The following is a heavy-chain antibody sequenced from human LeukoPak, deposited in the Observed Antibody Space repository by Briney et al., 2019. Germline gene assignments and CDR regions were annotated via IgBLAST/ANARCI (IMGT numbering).Heavy chain of an antibody. Sequence: GGSLRLSCAASGFTFSSYAMHWVRQAPGKGLEYVSAISSNGGSTYYANSVKGRFTISRDNSKNTLYLQMGSLRAEDMAVYYCARALLWFGESRWYMDVWGQGTLVTVSS. CDR2: ISSNGGST. V-gene: IGHV3-64*01. CDR3: ARALLWFGESRWYMDV. D-gene: IGHD3-10*01. CDR1: GFTFSSYA. J-gene: IGHJ4*02.